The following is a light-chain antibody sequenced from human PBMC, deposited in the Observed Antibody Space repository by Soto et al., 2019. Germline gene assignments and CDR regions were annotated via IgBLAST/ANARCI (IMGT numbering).Light chain of an antibody. CDR3: SSYACSNYFAV. Sequence: QSALTQPPSASGSPGQSVAISCTGTSSDVGGYNFVSWYQQHPGKAPRLLIYEVSKRPSGVPDRFSGSKSGNTASLTVSGLQAEDEADYYCSSYACSNYFAVFGGGTKLTVL. CDR1: SSDVGGYNF. V-gene: IGLV2-8*01. J-gene: IGLJ2*01. CDR2: EVS.